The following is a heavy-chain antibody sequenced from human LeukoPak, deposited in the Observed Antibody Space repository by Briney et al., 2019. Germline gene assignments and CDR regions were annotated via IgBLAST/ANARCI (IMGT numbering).Heavy chain of an antibody. V-gene: IGHV3-23*01. CDR2: ISGSGGST. CDR3: TKDYGSADYGNYWYSDL. CDR1: GFTFSSYA. D-gene: IGHD3-10*01. Sequence: GGSLRLSCAASGFTFSSYAMSWVRQAPGKGLEWVSAISGSGGSTYYADSVKGRFTVSRDNSKNTLYVQMNRLRPEDTALYYCTKDYGSADYGNYWYSDLWGRGTLVMVSS. J-gene: IGHJ2*01.